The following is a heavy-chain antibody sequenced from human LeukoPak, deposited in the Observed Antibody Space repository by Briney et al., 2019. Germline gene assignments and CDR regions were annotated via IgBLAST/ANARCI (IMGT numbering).Heavy chain of an antibody. CDR1: GYIFTKYV. CDR2: IKAGNGDT. CDR3: ARDDCGDTCYPGVY. Sequence: GASVKVSCKASGYIFTKYVVKWVRQAPGQRREWMGWIKAGNGDTKYSQNFQDRLTITRDTSASTVYMELSSLTSEDTALYYCARDDCGDTCYPGVYWGQETLVTVFS. D-gene: IGHD2-21*01. V-gene: IGHV1-3*01. J-gene: IGHJ4*02.